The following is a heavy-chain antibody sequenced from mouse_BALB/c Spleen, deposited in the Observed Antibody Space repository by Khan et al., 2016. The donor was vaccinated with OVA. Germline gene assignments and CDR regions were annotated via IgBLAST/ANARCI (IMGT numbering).Heavy chain of an antibody. Sequence: IQLVQSGPELVKPGASVKISCKASGYTFTDYNMDWVKQSHGKSLEWIGYIYPNNGGTGYNQKFKTKATLTVDTSSSTAYMELRSQTSEDSAVYYCVRSGYGSFAYWGQGTLVTVSA. CDR2: IYPNNGGT. CDR1: GYTFTDYN. D-gene: IGHD1-2*01. CDR3: VRSGYGSFAY. J-gene: IGHJ3*01. V-gene: IGHV1S29*02.